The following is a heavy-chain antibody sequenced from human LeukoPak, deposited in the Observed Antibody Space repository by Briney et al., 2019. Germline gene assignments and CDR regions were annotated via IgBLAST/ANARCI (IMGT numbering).Heavy chain of an antibody. J-gene: IGHJ4*02. Sequence: GGSLRLSCVASGFTFSNHAMTWVRQAPGKGLEWVAVIWYDGSDKYYTDSVKGRFTISRDNSKNMLYLQMNSLRAEDTAVYYCARGVTTADYWGQGTLVTVSS. CDR2: IWYDGSDK. CDR3: ARGVTTADY. V-gene: IGHV3-33*01. D-gene: IGHD4-11*01. CDR1: GFTFSNHA.